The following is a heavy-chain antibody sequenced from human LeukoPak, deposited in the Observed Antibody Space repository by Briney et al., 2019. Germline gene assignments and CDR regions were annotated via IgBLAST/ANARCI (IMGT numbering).Heavy chain of an antibody. D-gene: IGHD1-26*01. Sequence: SETLSLTCAVYGGSFSGYYWSWIRQPPGKGLEWIGEINHSGSANYNPSLKSRVTISVDTSKNQFSLKLSSVTAADTAVYYCARLVGATGGYWGQGTLVTVSS. V-gene: IGHV4-34*01. CDR3: ARLVGATGGY. CDR1: GGSFSGYY. CDR2: INHSGSA. J-gene: IGHJ4*02.